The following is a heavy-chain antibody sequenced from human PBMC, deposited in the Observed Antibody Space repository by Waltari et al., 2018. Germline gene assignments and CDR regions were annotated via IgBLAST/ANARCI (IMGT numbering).Heavy chain of an antibody. V-gene: IGHV1-69-2*01. CDR2: IGPEDGET. D-gene: IGHD3-10*01. CDR1: GYTFIDYF. J-gene: IGHJ4*02. Sequence: EVQLVQSGAEVKKPGATVKISCKASGYTFIDYFMHWVQQAPGKGLEWVGRIGPEDGETVYAEKFQGRVTITADTSTDTSYLEVSSLRSDDTAVYYCAPLPGGSGQTFDYWGQGTLLTVSS. CDR3: APLPGGSGQTFDY.